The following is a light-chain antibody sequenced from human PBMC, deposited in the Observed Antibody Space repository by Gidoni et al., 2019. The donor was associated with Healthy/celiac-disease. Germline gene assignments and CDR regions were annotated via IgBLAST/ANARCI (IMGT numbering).Light chain of an antibody. CDR1: KLGDKY. J-gene: IGLJ2*01. V-gene: IGLV3-1*01. Sequence: SCELTQPPSVSVSPGQTATITGSGDKLGDKYACWYQQKPGQSHVLVIYQDSKRPSGIPERFSGSNSGNTATLTISGTQAMDEADYYCQAWDSSTVGFGGGTKLTVL. CDR2: QDS. CDR3: QAWDSSTVG.